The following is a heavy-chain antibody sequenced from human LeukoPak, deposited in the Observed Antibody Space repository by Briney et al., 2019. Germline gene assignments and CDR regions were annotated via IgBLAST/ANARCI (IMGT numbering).Heavy chain of an antibody. D-gene: IGHD2-2*02. CDR1: GFTISNYW. CDR2: ISSSGTTI. CDR3: ARTHFRCSTTKCYSPSYYYMDV. V-gene: IGHV3-11*01. Sequence: GGSLRLSCAVSGFTISNYWMSWVRQAPGKGLEWLSYISSSGTTIYYADSVKGRFTFSRDNAENSLYLQMDSLRAEDTAVYYCARTHFRCSTTKCYSPSYYYMDVWGKGTKVTVS. J-gene: IGHJ6*03.